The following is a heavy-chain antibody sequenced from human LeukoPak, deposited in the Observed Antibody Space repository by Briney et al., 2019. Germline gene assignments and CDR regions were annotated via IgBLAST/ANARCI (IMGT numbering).Heavy chain of an antibody. V-gene: IGHV4-34*01. J-gene: IGHJ4*02. Sequence: SETLSLTCTVSGGSISSYYWSWIRQPPGKGLEWIGEINHSGSTNYNPSLKSRVTISVDTSKNQFSLKLSSVTAADTAVYYCARGGCSGGSCYSGLTIYWGQGTLVTVSS. CDR1: GGSISSYY. CDR2: INHSGST. CDR3: ARGGCSGGSCYSGLTIY. D-gene: IGHD2-15*01.